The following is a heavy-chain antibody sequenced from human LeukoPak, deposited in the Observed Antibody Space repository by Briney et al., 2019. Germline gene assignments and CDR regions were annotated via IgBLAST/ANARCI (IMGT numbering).Heavy chain of an antibody. CDR3: ARGRLGYCSGGSCYSGYPDY. D-gene: IGHD2-15*01. CDR1: GYRFTSYW. J-gene: IGHJ4*02. CDR2: IYPGHSDT. Sequence: GESLKISCKGAGYRFTSYWIGWVRQMPGKGLEWMGIIYPGHSDTRYSPSFQGQVTISADKSISTAYLQWSSLKASDTAMYYCARGRLGYCSGGSCYSGYPDYWGQGTLVTVSS. V-gene: IGHV5-51*01.